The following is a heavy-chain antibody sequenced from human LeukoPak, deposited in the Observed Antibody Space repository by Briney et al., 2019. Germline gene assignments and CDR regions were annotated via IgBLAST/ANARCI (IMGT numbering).Heavy chain of an antibody. V-gene: IGHV4-61*01. J-gene: IGHJ4*02. CDR1: GGSVSSGSYY. CDR2: IYYSGST. Sequence: SETLSLTCTVSGGSVSSGSYYWSWIRQPPGRGLEWIGYIYYSGSTNHNPSLKSRVTISLDMSKNQFSLKLSSMTAADTAIYYCARDRGGDFWSSYYDYWGQGTLVTVSS. D-gene: IGHD3-3*01. CDR3: ARDRGGDFWSSYYDY.